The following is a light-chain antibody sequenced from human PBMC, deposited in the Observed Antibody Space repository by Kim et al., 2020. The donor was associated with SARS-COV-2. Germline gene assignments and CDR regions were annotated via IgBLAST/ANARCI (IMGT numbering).Light chain of an antibody. CDR2: ATS. V-gene: IGKV1-9*01. J-gene: IGKJ2*01. Sequence: DIQLTQSPSSLSASVGDRVTITCRASQDINTYLAWYQQKPGTAPKLLIYATSTLQSGVPSRFSGSGSATEFTLTISSLQPEDFATYYCLQLKSYPPTFGQGTKLEI. CDR3: LQLKSYPPT. CDR1: QDINTY.